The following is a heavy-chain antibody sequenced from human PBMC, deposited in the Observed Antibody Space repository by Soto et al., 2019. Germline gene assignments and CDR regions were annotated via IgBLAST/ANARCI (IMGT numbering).Heavy chain of an antibody. CDR2: IYYSGST. V-gene: IGHV4-31*03. D-gene: IGHD2-2*01. CDR3: ARLVRGCSSTSCYGSFYDY. J-gene: IGHJ4*02. CDR1: GGSISSGGYY. Sequence: SETLSLTCTVSGGSISSGGYYWSWIRQHPGKGLEWIGYIYYSGSTYYNPSLKSRVTISVDTSKNQFSLKLSSVTAADTAVYYCARLVRGCSSTSCYGSFYDYWGQGTLVTVSS.